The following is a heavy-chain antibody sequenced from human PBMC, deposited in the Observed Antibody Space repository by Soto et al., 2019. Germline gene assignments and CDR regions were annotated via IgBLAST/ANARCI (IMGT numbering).Heavy chain of an antibody. CDR1: GFTLSSYA. V-gene: IGHV3-30-3*01. Sequence: GGSLRLSCAASGFTLSSYAMHWVRQAPGKGLEWVAVISYDGSNKYYADSVKGRFTISRDNSKNTLYLQINSLRAEDTAVYYCAITKDRDSRENAFHFRGQATMVTV. D-gene: IGHD1-26*01. CDR2: ISYDGSNK. CDR3: AITKDRDSRENAFHF. J-gene: IGHJ3*01.